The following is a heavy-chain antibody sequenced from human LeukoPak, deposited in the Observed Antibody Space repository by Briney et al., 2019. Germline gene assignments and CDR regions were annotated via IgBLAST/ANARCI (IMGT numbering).Heavy chain of an antibody. J-gene: IGHJ4*02. Sequence: ASVKVSRKASGYTFTRYYMHWVRQAPGQGLEWMGWINPNSGGTNYAQKFQGRVTMTRDTSISTAYMELSRLRSDDTAVYYRARVLSYYDSSGPFDYWGQGTLVTVSS. CDR1: GYTFTRYY. CDR3: ARVLSYYDSSGPFDY. V-gene: IGHV1-2*02. CDR2: INPNSGGT. D-gene: IGHD3-22*01.